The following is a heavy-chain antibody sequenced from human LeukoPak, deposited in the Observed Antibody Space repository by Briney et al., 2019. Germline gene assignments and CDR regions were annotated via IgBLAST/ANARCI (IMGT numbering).Heavy chain of an antibody. CDR3: AKGYSGSYSYYFDY. J-gene: IGHJ4*02. CDR1: GFAFSSYA. V-gene: IGHV3-23*01. Sequence: PGGSLSLSCAASGFAFSSYAMSWVRQAPGKGLEWVSAISGSGGSTYYADSVKGRFTISRDNSKNTLYLQMNSLRAEDTAVYYCAKGYSGSYSYYFDYWGQGTLVTVSS. D-gene: IGHD1-26*01. CDR2: ISGSGGST.